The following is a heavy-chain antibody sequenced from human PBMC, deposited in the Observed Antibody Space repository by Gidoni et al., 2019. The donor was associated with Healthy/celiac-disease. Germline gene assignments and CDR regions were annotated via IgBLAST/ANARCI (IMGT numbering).Heavy chain of an antibody. D-gene: IGHD2-21*01. Sequence: EVQLVQSGAEVKKPGESLRISCKGSGSRFTSYWISWVRQMPGKGLEWMGRIDPSDSYTNYSPSFQGHVTISADNSISTAYLQWSSLKASDTAMYYCASHIERLNYYYGMDVWGQGTTVTVSS. CDR1: GSRFTSYW. CDR2: IDPSDSYT. CDR3: ASHIERLNYYYGMDV. V-gene: IGHV5-10-1*01. J-gene: IGHJ6*02.